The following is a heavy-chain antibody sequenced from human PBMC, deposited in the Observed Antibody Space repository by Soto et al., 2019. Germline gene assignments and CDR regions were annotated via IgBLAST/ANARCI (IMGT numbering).Heavy chain of an antibody. CDR2: ISAYNGNT. D-gene: IGHD3-22*01. CDR1: GYTFTSYG. J-gene: IGHJ6*02. CDR3: ARDHAFTTYYYYGMDV. Sequence: ASVKVSRKASGYTFTSYGISWVRQAPGQGLEWMGWISAYNGNTNYAQKLQGRVTMTTDTSTSTAYMELRSLRSDDTAVYYCARDHAFTTYYYYGMDVWGQGTTVTVSS. V-gene: IGHV1-18*01.